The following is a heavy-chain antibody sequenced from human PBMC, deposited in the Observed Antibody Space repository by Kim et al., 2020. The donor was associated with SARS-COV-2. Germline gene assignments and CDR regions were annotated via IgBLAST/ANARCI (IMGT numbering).Heavy chain of an antibody. J-gene: IGHJ4*02. D-gene: IGHD6-13*01. V-gene: IGHV1-46*01. Sequence: ASVKVSCKTSGYTFISYYMHWVRQAPGQGLEWMGIINPSSGSTTYALNFQGRVTMTRDTSTSAVYLELNNLRSEDTAVYFCARGGITTAGKFDFWGQGALVTVSS. CDR2: INPSSGST. CDR1: GYTFISYY. CDR3: ARGGITTAGKFDF.